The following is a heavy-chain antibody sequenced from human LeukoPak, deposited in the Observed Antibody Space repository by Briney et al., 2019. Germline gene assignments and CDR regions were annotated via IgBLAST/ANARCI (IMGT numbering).Heavy chain of an antibody. CDR3: AKVPVVTRGPTMFDP. Sequence: GVSLSLFCAASGFIFNSYAMSWARRAPGRGLEGVSAISGSGSSTYFEYSVKVRFTISRDNSKNKLYLQMNSLRAEDTAVDYCAKVPVVTRGPTMFDPWGQGTLVTVSS. D-gene: IGHD2-21*02. CDR2: ISGSGSST. CDR1: GFIFNSYA. J-gene: IGHJ5*02. V-gene: IGHV3-23*01.